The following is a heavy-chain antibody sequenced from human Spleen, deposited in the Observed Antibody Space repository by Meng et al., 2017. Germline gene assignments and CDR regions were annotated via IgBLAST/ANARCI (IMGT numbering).Heavy chain of an antibody. CDR1: GFTFSRYG. V-gene: IGHV3-33*01. CDR2: IWYDGSNK. D-gene: IGHD5-18*01. J-gene: IGHJ6*02. CDR3: ARDSWYSYGYYYGLDV. Sequence: GGSLRLSCAASGFTFSRYGMHWVRQPPGKGLEWVAIIWYDGSNKYYADSVKGRFSISRDNSESTLYLQMNSLRAEDTAVYYCARDSWYSYGYYYGLDVWGQGTTVTVSS.